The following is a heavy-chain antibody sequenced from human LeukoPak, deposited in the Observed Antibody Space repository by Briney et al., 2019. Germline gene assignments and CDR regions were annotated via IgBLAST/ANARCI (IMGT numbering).Heavy chain of an antibody. CDR3: ARRQGCSTSSCPPDS. Sequence: RGESLKISCRGSGYSFNTYWIGWVRQMPGKDLEWMGIIYPGDSDTRYSPSFRGQVTMSADKPINTAYLQWSSLKASDTAMYFCARRQGCSTSSCPPDSWGQGTLVTVSS. D-gene: IGHD2-2*01. J-gene: IGHJ4*02. CDR2: IYPGDSDT. V-gene: IGHV5-51*01. CDR1: GYSFNTYW.